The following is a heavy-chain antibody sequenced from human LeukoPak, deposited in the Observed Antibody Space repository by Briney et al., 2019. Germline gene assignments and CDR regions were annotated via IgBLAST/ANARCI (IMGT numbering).Heavy chain of an antibody. Sequence: SQTLSLTCTVSGGSIRSGDYYWSWIRQPPGKGLEWIGYIYYSGSTYYNPSLKSRVTISVDTSKNQFSLKLSSVTAADTAVYYCAREQVYYYGMDVWGQGTTVTVSS. V-gene: IGHV4-30-4*01. J-gene: IGHJ6*02. CDR1: GGSIRSGDYY. CDR3: AREQVYYYGMDV. CDR2: IYYSGST.